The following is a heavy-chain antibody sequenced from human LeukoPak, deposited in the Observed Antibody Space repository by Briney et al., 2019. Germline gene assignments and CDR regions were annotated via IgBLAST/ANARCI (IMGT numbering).Heavy chain of an antibody. CDR2: IKQDGSEK. D-gene: IGHD3-16*01. V-gene: IGHV3-7*03. J-gene: IGHJ4*02. CDR1: GFTFSDYW. CDR3: AQRGIYYVFDY. Sequence: GGSLRLSCAASGFTFSDYWMTWVRQAPGKGLEWVANIKQDGSEKYYVDSVEGRFTISRDNAKNSLYLQMNSLRAEDNAVYYCAQRGIYYVFDYWGQGTLVTVSS.